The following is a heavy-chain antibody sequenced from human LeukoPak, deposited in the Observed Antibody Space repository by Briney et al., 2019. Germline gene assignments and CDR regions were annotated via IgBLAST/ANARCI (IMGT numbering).Heavy chain of an antibody. CDR2: IRSKAYGGTT. Sequence: PGGSLRLSCTASGFTFGDYAMSWVRQAPGKGLEWVGFIRSKAYGGTTEYAASVKGRFTISRGDSKSIAYLQMNSLKTEDTAVYYCTSPRFLEWPPLYIPPAFDIWGQGTMVTVSS. V-gene: IGHV3-49*04. CDR3: TSPRFLEWPPLYIPPAFDI. D-gene: IGHD3-3*01. J-gene: IGHJ3*02. CDR1: GFTFGDYA.